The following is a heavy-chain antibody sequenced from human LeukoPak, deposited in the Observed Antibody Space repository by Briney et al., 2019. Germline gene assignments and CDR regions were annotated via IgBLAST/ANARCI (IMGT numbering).Heavy chain of an antibody. CDR2: IKHDGSEK. CDR1: GFTFSSSA. D-gene: IGHD3-9*01. J-gene: IGHJ4*02. Sequence: PGGSLRLSCAASGFTFSSSALTWVRQAPGKGLEWVANIKHDGSEKNYVDSVKGRFTTSRDSARNSLYLQMNSLRAEDTAVYYCARGIGYFDWLFLYWGQGTLLTVSS. V-gene: IGHV3-7*01. CDR3: ARGIGYFDWLFLY.